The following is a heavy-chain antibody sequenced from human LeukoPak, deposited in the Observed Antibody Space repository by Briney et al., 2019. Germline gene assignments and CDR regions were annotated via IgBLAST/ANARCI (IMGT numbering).Heavy chain of an antibody. V-gene: IGHV3-74*01. CDR2: INRDGSST. D-gene: IGHD6-19*01. J-gene: IGHJ4*02. CDR1: GVIFSNYW. Sequence: PGGSLRLSCAASGVIFSNYWMHWVRQAPGKGLVWVSRINRDGSSTSYADSVKGRFTVSRDNAKNSLYLQMNSLRAEDTAVYFCARGGGSGWYIDFWGQGTLVTVSS. CDR3: ARGGGSGWYIDF.